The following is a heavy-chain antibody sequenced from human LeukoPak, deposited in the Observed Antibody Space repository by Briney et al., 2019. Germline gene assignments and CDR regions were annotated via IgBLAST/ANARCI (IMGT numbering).Heavy chain of an antibody. V-gene: IGHV3-7*03. CDR2: IKQDGSQK. Sequence: GGSLRLSCAASGFTFSSYWMSWVRQAPGKGLEWVANIKQDGSQKYYVDSVKGRFSISRDNAKNSLYLQMNSLRAEDTALYYCAKDISRDTAMVYDYWGQGTLVTVSS. J-gene: IGHJ4*02. D-gene: IGHD5-18*01. CDR3: AKDISRDTAMVYDY. CDR1: GFTFSSYW.